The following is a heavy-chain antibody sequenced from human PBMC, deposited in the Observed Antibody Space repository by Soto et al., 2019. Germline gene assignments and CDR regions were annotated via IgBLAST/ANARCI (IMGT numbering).Heavy chain of an antibody. D-gene: IGHD3-3*01. J-gene: IGHJ4*02. Sequence: GGSLRLSCAASGFTFTRYSMNWVRQAPGKGLEWVSSISSSSSYIYYADSVKGRFTISRDNAKNSLYLQMNSLRAEDTAVYYCARDSTGSTYYDFWSGYYDHWGQGTLVTVSS. CDR3: ARDSTGSTYYDFWSGYYDH. CDR1: GFTFTRYS. V-gene: IGHV3-21*01. CDR2: ISSSSSYI.